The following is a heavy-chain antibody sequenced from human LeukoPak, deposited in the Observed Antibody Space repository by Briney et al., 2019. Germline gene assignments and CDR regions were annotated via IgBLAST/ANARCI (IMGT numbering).Heavy chain of an antibody. D-gene: IGHD5-18*01. CDR2: IGGSGDST. Sequence: GGSLRLSCAASGFTFSSYAMSWVRQAPGKGLEWVSSIGGSGDSTYYADSVKGRFTISRDNSKSTLYLQMNRLRTEDTAVYYCAKDPPPGQVWLKVRNNWLDPWGQGTLVTVSS. CDR3: AKDPPPGQVWLKVRNNWLDP. V-gene: IGHV3-23*01. CDR1: GFTFSSYA. J-gene: IGHJ5*02.